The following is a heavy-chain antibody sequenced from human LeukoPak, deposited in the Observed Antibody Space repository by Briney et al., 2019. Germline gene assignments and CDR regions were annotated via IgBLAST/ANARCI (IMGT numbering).Heavy chain of an antibody. J-gene: IGHJ3*02. Sequence: DSVKLSCKASGYTFASYDINWIRQPTEQGLEWMGWMNSNSGNTGYAQKFQGRVTITRNTSISTAYMELSSLRSEDTAVYYCARGRELWFGEYDAFDIWGQGTMVTVSS. CDR1: GYTFASYD. CDR2: MNSNSGNT. D-gene: IGHD3-10*01. V-gene: IGHV1-8*03. CDR3: ARGRELWFGEYDAFDI.